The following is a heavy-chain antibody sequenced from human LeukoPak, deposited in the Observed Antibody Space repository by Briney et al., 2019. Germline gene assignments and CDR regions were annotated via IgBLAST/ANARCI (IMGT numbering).Heavy chain of an antibody. CDR2: INPSGGST. CDR3: ARDLRRWLQLFDY. V-gene: IGHV1-46*01. Sequence: ASVKVSCKASGYTFTHYYIHWVRQAPGQGLEWMGIINPSGGSTSYAQKFQGRVTMTRDTSTSTVYMDLSSLRSEDTAAYYCARDLRRWLQLFDYWGQGTLVTVSS. D-gene: IGHD5-24*01. CDR1: GYTFTHYY. J-gene: IGHJ4*02.